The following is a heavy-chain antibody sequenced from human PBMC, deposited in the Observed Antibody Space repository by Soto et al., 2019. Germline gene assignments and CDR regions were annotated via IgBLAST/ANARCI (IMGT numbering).Heavy chain of an antibody. CDR1: GFTFSIYG. D-gene: IGHD3-3*01. J-gene: IGHJ4*02. V-gene: IGHV3-30*18. CDR3: AKETVEYYFDY. CDR2: ISYDGSNK. Sequence: QVQLVESGGGVVQPGRSLRLSCAASGFTFSIYGMHWVRQAPGKGLEWVAVISYDGSNKYYADSVKGRFTISRDNSKNQLYLQMNSLRGEDTAVYYCAKETVEYYFDYWGQGTLVTVSS.